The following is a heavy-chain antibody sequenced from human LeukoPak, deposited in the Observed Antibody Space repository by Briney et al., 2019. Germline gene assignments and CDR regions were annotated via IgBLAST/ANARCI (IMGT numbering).Heavy chain of an antibody. J-gene: IGHJ4*02. V-gene: IGHV7-4-1*02. D-gene: IGHD3-3*01. Sequence: ASVKVSCKASGYTFTSYAMNWVRQAPGQGLEWMGWINTNTGNPTYAQGFTGRFVFSLDTSVSTAYLQISSLRAEDTAVYYCAKDQNGYDFWSAYINFEYWGQGTLVTVSS. CDR2: INTNTGNP. CDR3: AKDQNGYDFWSAYINFEY. CDR1: GYTFTSYA.